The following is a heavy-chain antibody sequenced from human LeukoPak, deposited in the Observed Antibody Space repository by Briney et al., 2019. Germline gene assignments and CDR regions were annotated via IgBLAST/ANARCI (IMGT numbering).Heavy chain of an antibody. CDR2: IYTSGST. V-gene: IGHV4-4*07. D-gene: IGHD2-2*01. Sequence: SETLSLTCTVSGGSLSSYYWSWIRRPAGKGLEWIGRIYTSGSTNYNPSLKSRVTMSVDTSENQFSLKLSSVTAADTAVYYCARVRRSSTSCYYMDVWGKGTTVTVSS. CDR1: GGSLSSYY. CDR3: ARVRRSSTSCYYMDV. J-gene: IGHJ6*03.